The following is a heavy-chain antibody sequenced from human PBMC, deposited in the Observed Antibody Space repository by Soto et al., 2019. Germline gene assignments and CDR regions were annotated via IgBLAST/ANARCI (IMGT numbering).Heavy chain of an antibody. Sequence: EVQLVESGGGLVQPGGSLRLSCAASGFTFSNYWMHWVRQVPGKGLVWVSRVNSDENNTAYADSVKGRFTISRDNAKNNLYLQMNSLRAEDTAVYYCARGFGYYYGMDVWGQGTTVTVSS. CDR2: VNSDENNT. D-gene: IGHD3-10*01. J-gene: IGHJ6*02. V-gene: IGHV3-74*01. CDR1: GFTFSNYW. CDR3: ARGFGYYYGMDV.